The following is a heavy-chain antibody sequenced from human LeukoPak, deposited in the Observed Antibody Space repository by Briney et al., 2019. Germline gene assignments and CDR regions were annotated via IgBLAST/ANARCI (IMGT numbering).Heavy chain of an antibody. D-gene: IGHD3-22*01. CDR3: ASTRYYYDSSGYYPG. CDR2: INHSGST. CDR1: GGSFSGYY. J-gene: IGHJ4*02. V-gene: IGHV4-34*01. Sequence: PSETLSLTCAVYGGSFSGYYWSWIRQPPGKGLEWIGEINHSGSTNYNPSLKSRVTISVDTSKNQFSLKLSSVTAADTAVYYCASTRYYYDSSGYYPGWGQGTLVTVSS.